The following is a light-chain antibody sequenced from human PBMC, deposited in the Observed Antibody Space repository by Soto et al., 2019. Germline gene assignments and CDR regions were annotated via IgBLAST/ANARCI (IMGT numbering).Light chain of an antibody. Sequence: DIQMTQSPSNLSASVGDRVTITCRASQSISSWLAWYQQKPGKAPKLLIYDASSLESGVPSRFSGRGSGTEFTRPISSLQPDDFATYYCPPYNSYSPNTFGQGTTLEIK. CDR2: DAS. CDR1: QSISSW. CDR3: PPYNSYSPNT. J-gene: IGKJ2*01. V-gene: IGKV1-5*01.